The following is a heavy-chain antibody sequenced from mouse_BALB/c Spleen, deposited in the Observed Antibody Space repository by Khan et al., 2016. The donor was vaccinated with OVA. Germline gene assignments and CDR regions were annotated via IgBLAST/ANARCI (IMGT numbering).Heavy chain of an antibody. V-gene: IGHV1-77*01. J-gene: IGHJ4*01. CDR1: GYTFTDYD. CDR2: IYPGSGST. Sequence: QVRLQQSGPELVKPGASVKMSYKASGYTFTDYDIRWVKQRTGQGLEWIGEIYPGSGSTYYNEKFKGKATLTADKSSNTAYMQLSSLTSEDSAVYFCAKIFYGNSYAMDYWGQGTAVTVSS. CDR3: AKIFYGNSYAMDY. D-gene: IGHD2-1*01.